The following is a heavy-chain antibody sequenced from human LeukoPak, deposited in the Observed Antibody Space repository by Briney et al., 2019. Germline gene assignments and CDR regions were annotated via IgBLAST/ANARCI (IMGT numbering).Heavy chain of an antibody. Sequence: GESLKISCRGSGHSFTAYWIAWVRQMPGKGLEWMATIYPGESATTYSPSFRGQVTISADKSITTAYLQWSSLKASDTAMYYCARPAAGLGGFDYWGQGTLVTVSS. CDR1: GHSFTAYW. V-gene: IGHV5-51*01. CDR2: IYPGESAT. J-gene: IGHJ4*02. D-gene: IGHD3-16*01. CDR3: ARPAAGLGGFDY.